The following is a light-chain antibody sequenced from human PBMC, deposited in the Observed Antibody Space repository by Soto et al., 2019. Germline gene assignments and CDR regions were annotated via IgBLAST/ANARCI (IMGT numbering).Light chain of an antibody. Sequence: EIAMTQSPATLSVSPGEQATLSCRASQSISTELAWYRQIPGQPPRLLIYSASTRATGVPARFTGSGSGSEFTLTISGLQSEDFAIYYCQQGHNWPLTFGQGTRLEI. CDR2: SAS. CDR1: QSISTE. V-gene: IGKV3-15*01. J-gene: IGKJ2*01. CDR3: QQGHNWPLT.